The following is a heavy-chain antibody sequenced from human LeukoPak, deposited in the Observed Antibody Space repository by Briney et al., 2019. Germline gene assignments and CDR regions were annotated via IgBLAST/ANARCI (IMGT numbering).Heavy chain of an antibody. V-gene: IGHV3-53*01. Sequence: GGSLRLSCAASGFTVSSNYMTWVRQAPGKGLEWVSVFYSAGGTYYADSVKGRFSISRDNVSNALYLQMDNLRVEDTGVYYCARDRGYTRTNTDGYPVFDLWGQGTLVTVSS. CDR2: FYSAGGT. J-gene: IGHJ4*03. D-gene: IGHD5-24*01. CDR3: ARDRGYTRTNTDGYPVFDL. CDR1: GFTVSSNY.